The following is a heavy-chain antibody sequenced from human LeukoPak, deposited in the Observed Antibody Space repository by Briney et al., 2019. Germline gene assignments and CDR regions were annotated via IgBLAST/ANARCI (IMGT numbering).Heavy chain of an antibody. CDR1: GYIFTIYG. CDR3: AREDHGGNSYDAFDI. J-gene: IGHJ3*02. V-gene: IGHV1-18*01. Sequence: ASVVVSCKASGYIFTIYGITWVRQAPGQGLEWMGWISAYNGNTHHAQKFQGRVTMTTDTSTSTAYMELRSLRFDDTAVYYCAREDHGGNSYDAFDIWGQGTMVTVSS. D-gene: IGHD4-23*01. CDR2: ISAYNGNT.